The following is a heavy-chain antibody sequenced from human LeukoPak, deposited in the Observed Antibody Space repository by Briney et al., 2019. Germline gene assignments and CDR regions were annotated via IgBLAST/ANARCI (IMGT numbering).Heavy chain of an antibody. D-gene: IGHD4-17*01. CDR3: ARASFDYGDRKKDRGAFDI. Sequence: GGSLRLSCAASGLTVSSNYMSWVRQAPGKGLEWVSAISGSGVSTYYADSVKGRFTISRDNSKNTLYLQMNSLRAEDTAVYYCARASFDYGDRKKDRGAFDIWGQGTMVTVSS. CDR1: GLTVSSNY. CDR2: ISGSGVST. V-gene: IGHV3-23*01. J-gene: IGHJ3*02.